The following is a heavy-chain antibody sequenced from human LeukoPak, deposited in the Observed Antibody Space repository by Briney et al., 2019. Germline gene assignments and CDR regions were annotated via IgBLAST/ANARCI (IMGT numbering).Heavy chain of an antibody. Sequence: VASVKVSCKASGYTFTSYGISWVRQAPGQGLEWMGRISVHSGQTNYVQKFQDRVTMTTDTSTSTAYMELRSLGSGDTAVYYCAREGYYYHTSNGDDHWGQGALVTVSS. CDR1: GYTFTSYG. CDR3: AREGYYYHTSNGDDH. V-gene: IGHV1-18*01. J-gene: IGHJ5*02. D-gene: IGHD3-22*01. CDR2: ISVHSGQT.